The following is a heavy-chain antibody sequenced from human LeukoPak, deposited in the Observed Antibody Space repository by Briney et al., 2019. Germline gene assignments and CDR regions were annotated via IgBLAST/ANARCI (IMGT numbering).Heavy chain of an antibody. V-gene: IGHV1-2*02. Sequence: GASVKVSCTASGYTFTGYYMHWVRQAPGQGLEWMGWINPNSGGTNYAQKFQGRVTMTRDTSISTAYMELSRLRSDDTAVYYCATLGYCSSTSCPLFDYWGQGTLVTVSS. CDR3: ATLGYCSSTSCPLFDY. J-gene: IGHJ4*02. CDR1: GYTFTGYY. D-gene: IGHD2-2*01. CDR2: INPNSGGT.